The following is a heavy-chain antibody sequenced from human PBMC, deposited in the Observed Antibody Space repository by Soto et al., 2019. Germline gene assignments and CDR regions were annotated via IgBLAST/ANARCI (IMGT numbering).Heavy chain of an antibody. Sequence: ASVKVSCKAFGFTFTRYGISWGRQAPGQGLEWMGWISAYNGNTNYAQKLQGRVTMTTDTSTSTAYMELRSLRSDDTAVYYCAREGMRAAVYYFDYWGQGTLVTVSS. J-gene: IGHJ4*02. D-gene: IGHD6-19*01. CDR2: ISAYNGNT. CDR3: AREGMRAAVYYFDY. V-gene: IGHV1-18*01. CDR1: GFTFTRYG.